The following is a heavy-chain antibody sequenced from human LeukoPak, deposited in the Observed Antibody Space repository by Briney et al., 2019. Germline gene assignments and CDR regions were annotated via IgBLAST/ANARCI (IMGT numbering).Heavy chain of an antibody. V-gene: IGHV1-69*13. Sequence: ASVKVSCKASGGTFSSYAISWVRQAPGQGLEWMGGIIPIFGTANYAQKFQGRVTITADESTSTAYMELSSLRAEDTAVYYCARGTGATRFDYWGQGTLVTVSS. CDR1: GGTFSSYA. J-gene: IGHJ4*02. D-gene: IGHD1-26*01. CDR2: IIPIFGTA. CDR3: ARGTGATRFDY.